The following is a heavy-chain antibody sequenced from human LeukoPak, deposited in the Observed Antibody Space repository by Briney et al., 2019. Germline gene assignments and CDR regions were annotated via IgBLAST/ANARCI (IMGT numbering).Heavy chain of an antibody. Sequence: GGSLRLSCAASGFTFGSYAMSWVRQAPGKGLEWVSSMNGGGSGGSTYYADSVKGRFSISRDTSKNTLYLQMNSLRAEDTAVYYCAKEEWLGKMNYFDYWGQGTLVTVSS. V-gene: IGHV3-23*01. CDR1: GFTFGSYA. CDR2: MNGGGSGGST. CDR3: AKEEWLGKMNYFDY. J-gene: IGHJ4*02. D-gene: IGHD6-19*01.